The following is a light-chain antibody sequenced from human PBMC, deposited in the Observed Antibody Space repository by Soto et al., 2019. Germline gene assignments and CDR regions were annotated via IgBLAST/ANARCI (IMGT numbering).Light chain of an antibody. CDR1: QSVSSSY. CDR2: GAS. V-gene: IGKV3-20*01. J-gene: IGKJ4*01. CDR3: QQYGSSLGVT. Sequence: DIALTQSPGTLSLSPGERATLSCKCSQSVSSSYLAWYQQKPGQAPRLLIYGASSRATGIPDRFSGSGSGTDFTLTISRLEPEDFAVYYCQQYGSSLGVTFGGGTKVDIK.